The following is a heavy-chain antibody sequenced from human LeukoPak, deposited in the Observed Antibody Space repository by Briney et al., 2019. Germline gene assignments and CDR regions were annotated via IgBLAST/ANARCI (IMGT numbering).Heavy chain of an antibody. Sequence: SETLSLTCTVSGGSISSSSYYWGWIRQPPGKGLEWIGSIYYSGSTYYNPSLKSRVTISVDTSKNQFSLKLSSVTAADTAVYYCARGRTYDSSGYYPGWFDPWGQGTLVTVSS. J-gene: IGHJ5*02. CDR1: GGSISSSSYY. CDR2: IYYSGST. CDR3: ARGRTYDSSGYYPGWFDP. D-gene: IGHD3-22*01. V-gene: IGHV4-39*07.